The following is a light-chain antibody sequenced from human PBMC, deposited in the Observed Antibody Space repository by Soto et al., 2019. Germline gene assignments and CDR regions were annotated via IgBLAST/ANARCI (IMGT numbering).Light chain of an antibody. Sequence: LTQPASVSGSPGQSITISCTGTSSDVGGYNYVSWYQQHPGKAHKLMIYDVSNRPSGVSNRFSGSKSGNTASLTISWLQAEDEADYYCSSYTSSSILVFGTGTKVTVL. V-gene: IGLV2-14*01. CDR2: DVS. CDR3: SSYTSSSILV. J-gene: IGLJ1*01. CDR1: SSDVGGYNY.